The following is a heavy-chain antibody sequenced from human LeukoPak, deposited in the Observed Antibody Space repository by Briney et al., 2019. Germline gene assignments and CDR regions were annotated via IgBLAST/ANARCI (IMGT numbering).Heavy chain of an antibody. Sequence: SETLSLTCTVSGGSISSYYWSWIRQPPGKGLEWIGYIYYSGSTNYNPSLKSRVTISVDTSKNQFSLKLSSVTAADTAVYYCARVDSSNWYDSRGYFDYWGQGTLVTVSS. D-gene: IGHD6-13*01. CDR3: ARVDSSNWYDSRGYFDY. V-gene: IGHV4-59*01. J-gene: IGHJ4*02. CDR1: GGSISSYY. CDR2: IYYSGST.